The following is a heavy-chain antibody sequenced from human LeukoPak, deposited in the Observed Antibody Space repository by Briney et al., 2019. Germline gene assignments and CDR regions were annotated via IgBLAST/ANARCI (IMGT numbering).Heavy chain of an antibody. CDR3: ASTRRSGTYLEAFDI. CDR2: IYYSGST. V-gene: IGHV4-39*01. Sequence: KPSETLSLTCSVSGDSIRSSSYYWGWIRQPPGKGLEWIGSIYYSGSTYYNPSLKNRATISVDTSKNQFSLKLTSVTAADTAVFYCASTRRSGTYLEAFDIWGQGTVVTISS. J-gene: IGHJ3*02. CDR1: GDSIRSSSYY. D-gene: IGHD1-26*01.